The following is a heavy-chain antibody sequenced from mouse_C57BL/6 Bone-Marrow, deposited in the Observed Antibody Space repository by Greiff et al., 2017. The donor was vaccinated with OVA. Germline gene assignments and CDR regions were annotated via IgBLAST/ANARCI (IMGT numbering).Heavy chain of an antibody. D-gene: IGHD1-1*01. Sequence: VKLMESGPELVKPGASVKISCKASGYAFSSSWMNWVKQRPGKGLEWIGRIYPGDGDTNYNGKFKGKATLTSDKSSSTAYMQLSSLTSEDSAVYCFARRYYGAMDYWGQGTSVTVSS. V-gene: IGHV1-82*01. J-gene: IGHJ4*01. CDR3: ARRYYGAMDY. CDR1: GYAFSSSW. CDR2: IYPGDGDT.